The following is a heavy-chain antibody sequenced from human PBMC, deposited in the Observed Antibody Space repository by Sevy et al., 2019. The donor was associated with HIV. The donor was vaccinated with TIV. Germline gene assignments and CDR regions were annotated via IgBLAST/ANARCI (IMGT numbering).Heavy chain of an antibody. CDR1: GYTFTNYY. Sequence: ASVKVSCKASGYTFTNYYMHWVRQAPGQGLEWMGIINPSDVSTVYAQKFQGRVTRTRDTSTSTDYMELSSLRSDDTAVYYCGRTSPRGGFDYWGQGALVTVSS. V-gene: IGHV1-46*03. CDR3: GRTSPRGGFDY. CDR2: INPSDVST. D-gene: IGHD3-16*01. J-gene: IGHJ4*02.